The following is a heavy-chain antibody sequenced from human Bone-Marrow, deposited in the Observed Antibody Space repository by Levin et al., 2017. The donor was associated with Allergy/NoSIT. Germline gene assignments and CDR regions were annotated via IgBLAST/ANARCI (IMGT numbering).Heavy chain of an antibody. CDR2: INPISGGT. D-gene: IGHD2-21*01. Sequence: GESLKISFKASGYTFTGHYMHWVRQAPGQGLEWMGWINPISGGTHYAQKFQARVTMTRDTSINTAYMELTSLRSDDTALYYCARVRTGSSFGDFWGRGTLVTVSS. V-gene: IGHV1-2*02. CDR1: GYTFTGHY. J-gene: IGHJ4*02. CDR3: ARVRTGSSFGDF.